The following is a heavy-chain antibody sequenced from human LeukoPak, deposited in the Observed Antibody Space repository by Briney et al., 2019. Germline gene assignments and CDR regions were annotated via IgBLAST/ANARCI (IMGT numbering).Heavy chain of an antibody. CDR1: GDTFTSFD. Sequence: GASVKVSCKASGDTFTSFDINWVRQATGQGLEWMGWMNLNSGNTGYAQKFQGRVTVTRDMSTSTVYMGLSSLRSEDTALYYCEVVGTTSGAFDYWGQGTPVTVSS. V-gene: IGHV1-8*01. CDR3: EVVGTTSGAFDY. D-gene: IGHD1-26*01. J-gene: IGHJ4*02. CDR2: MNLNSGNT.